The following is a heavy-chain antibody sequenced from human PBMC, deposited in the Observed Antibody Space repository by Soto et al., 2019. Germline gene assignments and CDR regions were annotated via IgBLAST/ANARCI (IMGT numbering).Heavy chain of an antibody. CDR1: GFTFSTYP. CDR3: AREGINNYNEYYFDS. V-gene: IGHV3-21*01. D-gene: IGHD4-4*01. J-gene: IGHJ4*02. Sequence: EMHLVESGGGLVKPGGSLRLSCAASGFTFSTYPMNWVRQAPGKGLEWVSSISGSGNYTHYADFLRGRFTISRDNAKTSLYLQMNSLRAEDTAVYYCAREGINNYNEYYFDSWGQGTVVTVSS. CDR2: ISGSGNYT.